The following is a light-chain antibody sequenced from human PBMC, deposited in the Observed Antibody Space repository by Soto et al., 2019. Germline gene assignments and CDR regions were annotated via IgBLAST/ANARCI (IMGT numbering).Light chain of an antibody. V-gene: IGLV2-14*01. CDR1: SSDVGGYNY. J-gene: IGLJ3*02. Sequence: QSVLTQPASVSGSLGQSITISCTGTSSDVGGYNYVSWYQHHPGKAPKLMIYEVSNRPSGVSNRFSGSKSGNTASLTISGLQAEDEADYYCTSYTSSTTFWVFGGGTKLTVL. CDR3: TSYTSSTTFWV. CDR2: EVS.